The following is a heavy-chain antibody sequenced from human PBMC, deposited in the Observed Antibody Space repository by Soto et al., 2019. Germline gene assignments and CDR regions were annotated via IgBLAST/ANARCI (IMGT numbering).Heavy chain of an antibody. Sequence: GGSLRLSCAASGFTFSSYGMHWVRQAPGKGLEWVAVISYDGSNKYCADSVKGQFTISRDNSKNTLYLQMNSLRAEDTAVYYCAKDRVGYCSGGSCFSYGMDVWGQGTTVTVS. D-gene: IGHD2-15*01. CDR3: AKDRVGYCSGGSCFSYGMDV. J-gene: IGHJ6*02. CDR2: ISYDGSNK. V-gene: IGHV3-30*18. CDR1: GFTFSSYG.